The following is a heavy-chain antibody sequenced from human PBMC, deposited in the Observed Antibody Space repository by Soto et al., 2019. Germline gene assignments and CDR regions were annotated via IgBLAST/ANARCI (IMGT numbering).Heavy chain of an antibody. CDR3: ARTIVVVTALDY. D-gene: IGHD2-21*02. CDR2: INAGNGNT. CDR1: GYTFSNYA. Sequence: ASVKVSCKASGYTFSNYAMHWVRQAPGQRLEWMGWINAGNGNTKYSQKFQGRVTITRDTSASTAYMELSSLRSDDMAVYSCARTIVVVTALDYWGQGTLVTVSS. J-gene: IGHJ4*02. V-gene: IGHV1-3*01.